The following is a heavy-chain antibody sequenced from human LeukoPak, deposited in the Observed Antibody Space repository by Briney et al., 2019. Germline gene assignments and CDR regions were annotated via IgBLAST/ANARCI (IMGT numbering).Heavy chain of an antibody. Sequence: SETLSLTCTASGGSISSYYWSWIRQPPGKGLEWVGYIYYSGSTNYNPSLKSRVTISVDTSKNQFSLKLSSVPAADTAVYYCARDPRNPDAFDIWGQGTMVTVSS. CDR2: IYYSGST. J-gene: IGHJ3*02. CDR1: GGSISSYY. CDR3: ARDPRNPDAFDI. V-gene: IGHV4-59*01. D-gene: IGHD2/OR15-2a*01.